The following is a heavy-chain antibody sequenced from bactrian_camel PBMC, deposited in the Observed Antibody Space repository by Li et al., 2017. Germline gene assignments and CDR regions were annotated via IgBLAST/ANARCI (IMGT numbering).Heavy chain of an antibody. D-gene: IGHD8*01. CDR2: IYTGGGST. CDR3: VRSFALATGDY. V-gene: IGHV3S1*01. Sequence: HVQLVESGGGLVQPGGSLRLSCSAGGSTSMYWWMGWVRQTPGKGLEWVSSIYTGGGSTYYADSVKGRFTISRDNAENTVYLRMNTLKPEDTAVYYCVRSFALATGDYWGQETQVTVS. CDR1: GSTSMYWW. J-gene: IGHJ4*01.